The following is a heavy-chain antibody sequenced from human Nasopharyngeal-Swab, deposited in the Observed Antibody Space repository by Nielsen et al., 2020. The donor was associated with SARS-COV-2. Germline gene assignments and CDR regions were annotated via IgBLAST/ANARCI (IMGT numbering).Heavy chain of an antibody. CDR3: ARAHNYGSGTEDAFDI. CDR1: GGSVSSGSYY. CDR2: IYYSGST. Sequence: SETLSLTCTVSGGSVSSGSYYWSWIRQPPGKGLEWIGYIYYSGSTYYNPSLKSRVTISVDTSKNQFSLKLSSVTAADTAVYYCARAHNYGSGTEDAFDIWGQGTMVTVSS. V-gene: IGHV4-31*03. J-gene: IGHJ3*02. D-gene: IGHD3-10*01.